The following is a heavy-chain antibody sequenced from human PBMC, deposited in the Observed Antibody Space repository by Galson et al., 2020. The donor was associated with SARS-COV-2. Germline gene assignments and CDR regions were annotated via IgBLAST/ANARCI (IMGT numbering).Heavy chain of an antibody. V-gene: IGHV4-59*01. CDR3: ASGVGFSYGMDV. D-gene: IGHD1-26*01. CDR2: IYYSGST. CDR1: GGSISSYY. J-gene: IGHJ6*02. Sequence: ASETLSLTCTVSGGSISSYYWSWIRQPPGKGLEWIGYIYYSGSTNYNPSLKSRVTISVDTSKNQFSLKLSSVTAADTAVYYCASGVGFSYGMDVWGQGTTVTVSS.